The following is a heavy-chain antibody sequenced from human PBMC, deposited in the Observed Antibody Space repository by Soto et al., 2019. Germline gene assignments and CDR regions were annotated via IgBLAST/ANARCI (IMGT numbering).Heavy chain of an antibody. CDR3: ARNGADGSKTHTEVFDI. CDR1: GFTFSSYI. Sequence: GGSLRLSCAASGFTFSSYIMNWVRQAPGKGLEWVSSISSSSSYIYYADSVKGRFTISRDNAKNSLYLQLNSLRVEDTALYYCARNGADGSKTHTEVFDIWGQGTMVTVSS. V-gene: IGHV3-21*04. J-gene: IGHJ3*02. D-gene: IGHD2-8*02. CDR2: ISSSSSYI.